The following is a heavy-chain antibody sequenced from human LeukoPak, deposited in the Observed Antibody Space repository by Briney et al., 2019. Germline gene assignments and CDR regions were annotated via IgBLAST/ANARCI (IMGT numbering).Heavy chain of an antibody. CDR1: GFTFSSYG. Sequence: SLRLSCAASGFTFSSYGMHWVRQAPGKGLEWVAVIWYDGSNKYYADSVKGRFTISRDNSKNTLYLQMNSLRAEDTAVYYCAKDVDTAMIFSYWGQGTLVNVSS. CDR2: IWYDGSNK. J-gene: IGHJ4*02. V-gene: IGHV3-33*06. D-gene: IGHD5-18*01. CDR3: AKDVDTAMIFSY.